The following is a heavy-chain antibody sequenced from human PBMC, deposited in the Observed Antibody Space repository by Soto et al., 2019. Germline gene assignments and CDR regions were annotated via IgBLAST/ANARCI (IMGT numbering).Heavy chain of an antibody. Sequence: SETLSLTCTVSGGSISSSSCHWGWIRQPPGKGLEWIASIKYSGTTFYNPSLTSRVTILVDTSKNQFSLNLSSVTAADTFVYYCARHRISVRGVSRPDYDYWGQGTLVTVS. CDR3: ARHRISVRGVSRPDYDY. CDR2: IKYSGTT. J-gene: IGHJ4*02. D-gene: IGHD3-10*01. V-gene: IGHV4-39*07. CDR1: GGSISSSSCH.